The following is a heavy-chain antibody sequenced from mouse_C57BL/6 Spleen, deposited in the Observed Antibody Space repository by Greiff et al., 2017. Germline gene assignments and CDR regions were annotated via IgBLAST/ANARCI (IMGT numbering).Heavy chain of an antibody. CDR1: GYAFTNYL. CDR3: ARGYSNSFAY. J-gene: IGHJ3*01. CDR2: INPGSGGT. Sequence: VKLMESGAELVRPGTSVKVSCKASGYAFTNYLIEWVKQRPGQGLEWIGVINPGSGGTNYNEKFKGKATLTADKSSSTAYMQLSSLTSEDSAVYFCARGYSNSFAYWGQGTLVTVSA. V-gene: IGHV1-54*01. D-gene: IGHD2-5*01.